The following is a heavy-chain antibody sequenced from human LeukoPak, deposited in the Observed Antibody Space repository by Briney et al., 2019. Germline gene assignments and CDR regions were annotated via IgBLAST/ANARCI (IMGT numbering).Heavy chain of an antibody. CDR2: IRLDGSNK. V-gene: IGHV3-30*02. CDR3: AKPHFDY. J-gene: IGHJ4*02. Sequence: PGGSLRLSCAASGFTFSSYGMSWVRQAPGKGLEWVAFIRLDGSNKYYADSVRGRFTISRDNSKNTLYLQMNSLRAEDTALYYCAKPHFDYWGQGTLVTVSS. CDR1: GFTFSSYG.